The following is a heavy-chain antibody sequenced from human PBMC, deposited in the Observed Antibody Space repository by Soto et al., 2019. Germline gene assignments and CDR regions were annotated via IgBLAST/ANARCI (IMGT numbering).Heavy chain of an antibody. J-gene: IGHJ3*01. CDR2: IFWDDDK. Sequence: SGPTLVNPTQTLTLTCTFSEFSLTTSGVGVAWIRQPPGKALEWLALIFWDDDKRYSPSLKSRLTITKDTSKNQVVLTMTNMDPVDTDTYYCAQRPGRSSGAAFDFWGQGTMVTVS. CDR3: AQRPGRSSGAAFDF. D-gene: IGHD2-15*01. CDR1: EFSLTTSGVG. V-gene: IGHV2-5*02.